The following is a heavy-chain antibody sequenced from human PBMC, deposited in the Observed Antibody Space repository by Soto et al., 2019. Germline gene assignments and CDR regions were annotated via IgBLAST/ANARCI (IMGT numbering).Heavy chain of an antibody. CDR2: IKSKTDGGTT. D-gene: IGHD3-3*01. Sequence: GGSLRLSCAASGFTFSNAWMSWVRQAPGKGLEWVGRIKSKTDGGTTDYAAPVKGRFTISRDDSKNTLYLQMNSLKTEDTAVYYCTTGVVRSGPPPRPPYYYYYYMDVWGKGTTVTVSS. V-gene: IGHV3-15*01. CDR1: GFTFSNAW. J-gene: IGHJ6*03. CDR3: TTGVVRSGPPPRPPYYYYYYMDV.